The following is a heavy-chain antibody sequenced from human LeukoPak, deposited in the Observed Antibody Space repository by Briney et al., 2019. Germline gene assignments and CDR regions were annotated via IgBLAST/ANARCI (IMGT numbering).Heavy chain of an antibody. Sequence: GGSLRLSCAASGFTFSSYGMHWVRQAPGKGLEWVAFIRYDGSNKYYADSVKGRFTISRDNSKNTLYLQMNSLRAEDTAVYYCASRGYSGYDYPDYWGQGTLVTVSS. CDR2: IRYDGSNK. J-gene: IGHJ4*02. CDR3: ASRGYSGYDYPDY. D-gene: IGHD5-12*01. CDR1: GFTFSSYG. V-gene: IGHV3-30*02.